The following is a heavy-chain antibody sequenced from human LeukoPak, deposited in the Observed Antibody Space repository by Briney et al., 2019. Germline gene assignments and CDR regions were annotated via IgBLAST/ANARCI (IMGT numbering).Heavy chain of an antibody. CDR1: GGTFSSYA. CDR3: ASDWAPMVRYWFDP. V-gene: IGHV1-69*04. J-gene: IGHJ5*02. Sequence: GASVKVSCKASGGTFSSYAISWVRQAPGQGLEWMGRIIPIFGIANYAQKFQGRVTITADKSTSTAYMELSSLRSEDTAVYYCASDWAPMVRYWFDPWGQGTLVTVSS. CDR2: IIPIFGIA. D-gene: IGHD3-10*01.